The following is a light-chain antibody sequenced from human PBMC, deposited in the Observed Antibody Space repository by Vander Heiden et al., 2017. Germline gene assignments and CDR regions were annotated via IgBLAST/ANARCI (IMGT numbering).Light chain of an antibody. V-gene: IGLV2-23*02. J-gene: IGLJ3*02. CDR3: CSDGGGYTWV. Sequence: QSALTQPASVSGSPGQSITISCTGTTRNIGIYELVSWYQHHPGKAPNLILYEVTKRPSGVSNRFSGSKSGNTASLTISGRQADDEVDYYCCSDGGGYTWVFGGGTKLTVL. CDR2: EVT. CDR1: TRNIGIYEL.